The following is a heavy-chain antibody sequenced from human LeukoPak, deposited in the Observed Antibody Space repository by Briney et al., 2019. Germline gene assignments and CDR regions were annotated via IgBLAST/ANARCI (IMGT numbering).Heavy chain of an antibody. CDR1: GYTFTGYY. J-gene: IGHJ4*02. CDR3: ARDRSYYDSSGHRVLYFDY. V-gene: IGHV1-2*02. CDR2: INPNSGGT. D-gene: IGHD3-22*01. Sequence: ASVKVSCKASGYTFTGYYMHWVRQAPGQGLEWMGWINPNSGGTNYAQKFQGRVTMTRDTSISTAYMELSRLRSDDTALYYCARDRSYYDSSGHRVLYFDYWGQGTLVTVSS.